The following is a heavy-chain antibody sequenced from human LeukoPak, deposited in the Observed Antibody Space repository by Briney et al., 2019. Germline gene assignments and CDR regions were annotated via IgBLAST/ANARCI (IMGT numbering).Heavy chain of an antibody. J-gene: IGHJ5*02. D-gene: IGHD6-19*01. CDR2: IYYSGST. V-gene: IGHV4-59*01. CDR1: GGSISSYY. CDR3: ARGGAGWYDWFDP. Sequence: SETLSLTCTVSGGSISSYYWSWIRQPPGKGLEWIGYIYYSGSTNYNPSLKSRVTISVDTSKNQFSLKLSSVTAADTAVYYCARGGAGWYDWFDPWGQGTLVTVSS.